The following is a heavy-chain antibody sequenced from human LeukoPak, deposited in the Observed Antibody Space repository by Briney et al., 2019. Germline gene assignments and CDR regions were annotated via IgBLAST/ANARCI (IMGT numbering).Heavy chain of an antibody. J-gene: IGHJ3*02. D-gene: IGHD3-10*01. V-gene: IGHV3-48*03. CDR2: ISSSGSTI. Sequence: GGSLRLSCAASGFTFSSYEMNWVRQAPGKGLEWVSYISSSGSTIYYADSVKGRFTISRGNAKNSLYLQMNSLRAEDTAVYYCARVTEGITMVRGVIGAFDIWGQGTMVTVSS. CDR3: ARVTEGITMVRGVIGAFDI. CDR1: GFTFSSYE.